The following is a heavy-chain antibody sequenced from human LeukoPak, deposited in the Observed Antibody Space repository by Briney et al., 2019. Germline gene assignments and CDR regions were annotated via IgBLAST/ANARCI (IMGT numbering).Heavy chain of an antibody. V-gene: IGHV3-21*01. J-gene: IGHJ4*02. CDR2: ISSTGGDI. CDR3: AKVGAFTAINF. Sequence: PGGSLRLSCAAFGFAFSDESMTWVRQAPGKGLEWVSFISSTGGDIYYADSVRGRFTISRDNAKNSLYLQMNSLRADDTAVYYCAKVGAFTAINFWGQGTLVTVSS. D-gene: IGHD5-18*01. CDR1: GFAFSDES.